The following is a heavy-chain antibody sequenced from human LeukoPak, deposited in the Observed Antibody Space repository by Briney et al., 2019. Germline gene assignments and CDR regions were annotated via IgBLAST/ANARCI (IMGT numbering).Heavy chain of an antibody. V-gene: IGHV3-23*01. Sequence: GGSLRLSCEASGFTFSSNAMNWVRQAPGKGLEWVSGIGSDVRTHYADSVKGRFTISRDNSKNTMYLQMNSLRAEDTAVYYCAKDLIGWSFDYWGQGTLVTVSS. J-gene: IGHJ4*02. CDR1: GFTFSSNA. CDR2: IGSDVRT. D-gene: IGHD2-15*01. CDR3: AKDLIGWSFDY.